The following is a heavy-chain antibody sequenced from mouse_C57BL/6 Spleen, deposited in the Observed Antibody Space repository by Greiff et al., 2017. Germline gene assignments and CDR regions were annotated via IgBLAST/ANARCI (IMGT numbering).Heavy chain of an antibody. CDR3: TTVSYYFDY. J-gene: IGHJ2*01. V-gene: IGHV5-17*01. CDR1: GFTFSDYG. D-gene: IGHD6-1*01. Sequence: DVMLVESGGGLVKPGGSLKLSCEASGFTFSDYGMHWVRQAPGKGLEWVAYISSGSSTIYYADTVKGRFTISRDNAKNTLFLQMTSLRSDDTAMYYCTTVSYYFDYWGQGTTLTVSS. CDR2: ISSGSSTI.